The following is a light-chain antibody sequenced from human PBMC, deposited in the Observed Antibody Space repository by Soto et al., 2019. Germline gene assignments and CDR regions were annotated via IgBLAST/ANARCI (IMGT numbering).Light chain of an antibody. J-gene: IGLJ3*02. CDR2: EGS. V-gene: IGLV2-23*01. Sequence: QSALTQPASVSGSPGQSITISCTGTSSDVGSYNLVSWYQQHPGKAPKVMIYEGSERPSGVSTRFSGSKSGNTASLTISGLQGEDEAYYYCCSFATNNTWVFGGGTKLTVL. CDR3: CSFATNNTWV. CDR1: SSDVGSYNL.